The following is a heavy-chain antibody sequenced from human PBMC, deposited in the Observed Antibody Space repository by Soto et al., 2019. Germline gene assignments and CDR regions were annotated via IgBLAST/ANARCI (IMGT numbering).Heavy chain of an antibody. Sequence: QVQLVESGGGVVQPGRSLRLSCAASGFTFSSYGMHWVRQAPGKGLEWVAVISYDGSNKYYADSVKGRFTISRDNSKNTLYLQMNSLRAEDTAVYYCASPRGLGFGEFFLDYLGQGTLVTVSS. CDR3: ASPRGLGFGEFFLDY. D-gene: IGHD3-10*01. CDR2: ISYDGSNK. V-gene: IGHV3-30*03. J-gene: IGHJ4*02. CDR1: GFTFSSYG.